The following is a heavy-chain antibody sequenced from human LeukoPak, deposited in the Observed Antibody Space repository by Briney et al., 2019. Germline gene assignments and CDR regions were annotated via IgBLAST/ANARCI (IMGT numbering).Heavy chain of an antibody. CDR3: ARVYPYCSSTSCYVDFDY. Sequence: SETLSLTCTVSGGSISSYYWSWIRQPAGKGLEWIGRIYTSGSTNYNPSLKSRVTMSVDTSKNQLSLKLSSVTAADTAVYYCARVYPYCSSTSCYVDFDYWGQGTLVTVSS. V-gene: IGHV4-4*07. D-gene: IGHD2-2*01. J-gene: IGHJ4*02. CDR1: GGSISSYY. CDR2: IYTSGST.